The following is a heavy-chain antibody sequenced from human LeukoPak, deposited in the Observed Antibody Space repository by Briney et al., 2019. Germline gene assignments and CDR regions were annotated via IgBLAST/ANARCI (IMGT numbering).Heavy chain of an antibody. CDR3: ARYIVATEPFDY. CDR1: GGSISSGDYY. Sequence: PSETLSLTCTVSGGSISSGDYYWSWIRQPPGKGLEWIGYIYYSGSTYYNPSLKSRVTISVDTSKNQFSLKLSSVTAADTAVYYCARYIVATEPFDYWGQGTLVTVSS. V-gene: IGHV4-30-4*01. J-gene: IGHJ4*02. D-gene: IGHD5-12*01. CDR2: IYYSGST.